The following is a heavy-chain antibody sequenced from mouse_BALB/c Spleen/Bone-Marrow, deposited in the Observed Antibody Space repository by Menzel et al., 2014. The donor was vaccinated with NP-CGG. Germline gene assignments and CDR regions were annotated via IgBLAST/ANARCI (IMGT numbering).Heavy chain of an antibody. CDR3: ASPLFYDCGFAY. CDR2: IDPYIDGT. V-gene: IGHV1S135*01. Sequence: GYSFTDYNMYWVKQSHGKSLEWIGYIDPYIDGTSYNQKFRGKATLTVDKSSSTAFMHLNSLTSEDSAVYYCASPLFYDCGFAYWGQGPLVTVST. CDR1: GYSFTDYN. J-gene: IGHJ3*01. D-gene: IGHD2-4*01.